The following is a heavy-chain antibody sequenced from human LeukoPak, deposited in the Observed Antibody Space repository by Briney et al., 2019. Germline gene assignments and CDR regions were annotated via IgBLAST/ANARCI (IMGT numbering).Heavy chain of an antibody. CDR3: ARGGVGCFDY. CDR1: GFTFSDYW. Sequence: GGSLRLSCAASGFTFSDYWIHWVRQAPGKGLVWVSHINSDGSSATYADSVEGQFTISRDNAKNTVYLQMNSLRAEDTAVYFCARGGVGCFDYWGQGALVTVSS. J-gene: IGHJ4*02. D-gene: IGHD6-19*01. CDR2: INSDGSSA. V-gene: IGHV3-74*01.